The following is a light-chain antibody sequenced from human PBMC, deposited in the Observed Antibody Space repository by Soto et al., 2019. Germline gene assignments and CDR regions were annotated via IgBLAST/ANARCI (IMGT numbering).Light chain of an antibody. V-gene: IGLV2-18*01. CDR3: SLYTSSSTWV. CDR1: SSDVGDYEH. Sequence: QSVLTQPPSVSGSPGQSVTISCTVTSSDVGDYEHVSWYQQAPGTAPKLIIFDVTNRPSGVPDRFSGSKSGNTPSLTIFGLQAEDEDDYYCSLYTSSSTWVFGGGTKLPVL. CDR2: DVT. J-gene: IGLJ3*02.